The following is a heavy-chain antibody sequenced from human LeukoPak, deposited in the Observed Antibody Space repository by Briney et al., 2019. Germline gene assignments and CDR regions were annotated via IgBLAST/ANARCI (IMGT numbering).Heavy chain of an antibody. V-gene: IGHV3-23*01. CDR3: AKDRPNYYGSDGNYYKRDGDY. CDR2: ITSRGEST. Sequence: GGALRLSCAASGFSFRSHAMSWVRQAPGKGLEWVSSITSRGESTYYADSGKGRFTISRDNSKNTLYLQMNSLRADDTAVYYCAKDRPNYYGSDGNYYKRDGDYWGQGTLVTVSS. D-gene: IGHD3-10*01. J-gene: IGHJ4*02. CDR1: GFSFRSHA.